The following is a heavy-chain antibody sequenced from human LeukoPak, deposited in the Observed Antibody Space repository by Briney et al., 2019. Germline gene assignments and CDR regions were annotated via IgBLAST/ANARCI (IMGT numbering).Heavy chain of an antibody. Sequence: ASVKVSCKASGYTFTSYGISWVRHAPGQGLEWRGWISAYNGNTNYAQKLQGRVTMTTDTSTSTAYMELRSLRSEDTAVYYCARDTHYYDSSSGYWGQGTLVTVSS. D-gene: IGHD3-22*01. CDR1: GYTFTSYG. CDR2: ISAYNGNT. J-gene: IGHJ4*02. CDR3: ARDTHYYDSSSGY. V-gene: IGHV1-18*01.